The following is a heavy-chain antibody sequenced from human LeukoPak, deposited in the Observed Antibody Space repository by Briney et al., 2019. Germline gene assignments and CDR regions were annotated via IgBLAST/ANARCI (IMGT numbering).Heavy chain of an antibody. D-gene: IGHD3-10*01. CDR3: ARGGYGPGWDYMDV. CDR1: GGSISSYY. V-gene: IGHV4-34*01. Sequence: SETLSLTCTVSGGSISSYYWNWIRQPPGKGLEWIGGINHSGSTNYNPSLKSRVTLSVDTSKNQFSLNLSSVTAADTAVYFCARGGYGPGWDYMDVWGKGTTVPVSS. CDR2: INHSGST. J-gene: IGHJ6*03.